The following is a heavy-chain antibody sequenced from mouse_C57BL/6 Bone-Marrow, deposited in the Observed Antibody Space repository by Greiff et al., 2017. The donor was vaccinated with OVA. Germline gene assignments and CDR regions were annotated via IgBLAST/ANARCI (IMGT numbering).Heavy chain of an antibody. V-gene: IGHV1-74*04. D-gene: IGHD1-1*01. J-gene: IGHJ3*01. Sequence: VKLQQPGAELVKPGASVKVSCKASGYTFTSYWMHWVKQRPGQGLEWIGRIHPSDSDTNYNQKFKGKATLTVDKSSSTDYMQLSSLTSEDSAVYYCAIGGDYGSRGAYWGQGTLVTVSA. CDR3: AIGGDYGSRGAY. CDR2: IHPSDSDT. CDR1: GYTFTSYW.